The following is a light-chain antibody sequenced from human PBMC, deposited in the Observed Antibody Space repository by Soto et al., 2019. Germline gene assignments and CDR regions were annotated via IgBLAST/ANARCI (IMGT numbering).Light chain of an antibody. V-gene: IGLV2-14*01. Sequence: QSALTQPASVSGSPGQSITISCSGTTTDVGGYNYVSWYQHHPGKAPQLIIYEVTKRPSGVSDRFSGSRSGYTASLTISGLQAEDEADYYCSSYASSRNFVFGTGTKVTV. CDR2: EVT. J-gene: IGLJ1*01. CDR3: SSYASSRNFV. CDR1: TTDVGGYNY.